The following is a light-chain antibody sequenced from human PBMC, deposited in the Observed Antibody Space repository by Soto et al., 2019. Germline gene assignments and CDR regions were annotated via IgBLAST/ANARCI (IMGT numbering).Light chain of an antibody. J-gene: IGKJ2*02. CDR2: AGS. Sequence: DIQMTQSPSSLSASVGDTVTITCRSIHTISINLTWYQQKPGKAPKLLIYAGSTLQSGVPSRFSGSGSGTDFTLTISSLQPEDFAAYYCQQSFITPRTFGQGTKVDIK. CDR1: HTISIN. V-gene: IGKV1-39*01. CDR3: QQSFITPRT.